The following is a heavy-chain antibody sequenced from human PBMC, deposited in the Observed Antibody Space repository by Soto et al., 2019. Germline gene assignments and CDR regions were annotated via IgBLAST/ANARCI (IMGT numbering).Heavy chain of an antibody. Sequence: QVQLQESGPGLVKPSQTLSLTCTVSGGSISSGDYYWSWIRQPPGKGLEWIGYIYYSGSTCYNPSLKSRVTISVDTSKNQFSLKLSSVTAADTAVYYCARAVSGGYSYGDFDYWGQGTLVTVSS. CDR2: IYYSGST. CDR1: GGSISSGDYY. CDR3: ARAVSGGYSYGDFDY. J-gene: IGHJ4*02. D-gene: IGHD5-18*01. V-gene: IGHV4-30-4*01.